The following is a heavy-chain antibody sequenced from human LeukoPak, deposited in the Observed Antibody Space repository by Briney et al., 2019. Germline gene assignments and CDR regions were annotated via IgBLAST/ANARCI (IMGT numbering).Heavy chain of an antibody. Sequence: GESPKISCKGSGYSFTSYWIGWVRQMPGEGLEWMGIIYPGDSDTRYSPSFQGQVTISADKSISTAYLQWSSLKASDTAMYYCARHRVAVAGTNWFDPWGQGALVTVSS. J-gene: IGHJ5*02. V-gene: IGHV5-51*01. CDR2: IYPGDSDT. CDR3: ARHRVAVAGTNWFDP. D-gene: IGHD6-19*01. CDR1: GYSFTSYW.